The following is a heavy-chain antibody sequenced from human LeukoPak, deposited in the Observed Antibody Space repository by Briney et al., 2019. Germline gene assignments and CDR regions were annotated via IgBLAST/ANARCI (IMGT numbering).Heavy chain of an antibody. CDR2: ISGSGGST. J-gene: IGHJ5*02. V-gene: IGHV3-23*01. D-gene: IGHD3-9*01. CDR1: ASTFSNYW. Sequence: PGGSLRLSCAASASTFSNYWMHWVRQAPGKGLEWVSAISGSGGSTYYADSVKGRFTISRDNSKNTLYLQMNSLRAEDTAVYYCAKVRYFDWFSKPGGWFDPWGQGTLVTVSS. CDR3: AKVRYFDWFSKPGGWFDP.